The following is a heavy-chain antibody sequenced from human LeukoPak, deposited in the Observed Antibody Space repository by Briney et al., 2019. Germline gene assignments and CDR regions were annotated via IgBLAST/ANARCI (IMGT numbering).Heavy chain of an antibody. J-gene: IGHJ5*02. Sequence: GGSLRLSCAASGFTFSSYGMHWVRQTPGKGLEWVVFIRYEESNKYYADSVKGRFTISRDNAKNSLYLQMNSLRDDDMALYYCARGNSGSYSQDWFDPWGQGTLVTVSS. D-gene: IGHD1-26*01. CDR2: IRYEESNK. CDR1: GFTFSSYG. V-gene: IGHV3-30*02. CDR3: ARGNSGSYSQDWFDP.